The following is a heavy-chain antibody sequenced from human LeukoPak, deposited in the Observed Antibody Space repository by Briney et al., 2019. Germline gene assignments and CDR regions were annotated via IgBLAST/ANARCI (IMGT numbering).Heavy chain of an antibody. J-gene: IGHJ4*02. D-gene: IGHD4-17*01. Sequence: GGSLRLSCAASGFTFSTYWMTWVRQAPGKGLEWVANVKQDGNAKYYVDSVKGRFTISRDNAKNSLYLQMNSLRAEDTAVYYCARVNPDYGDNHFDYWGQGTLVTVSS. CDR3: ARVNPDYGDNHFDY. V-gene: IGHV3-7*01. CDR1: GFTFSTYW. CDR2: VKQDGNAK.